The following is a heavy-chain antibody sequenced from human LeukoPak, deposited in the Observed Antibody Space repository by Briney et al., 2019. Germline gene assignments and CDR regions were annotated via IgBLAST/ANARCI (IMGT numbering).Heavy chain of an antibody. D-gene: IGHD4-11*01. Sequence: PGGSLRLYCAASGFVFSSNSMTWVRQAPGKGLEWVSYISSSSSTIYYADSVKGRFTISRDNAKNSLYLQMNSLRAEDTAVYYCATSGYSNIDYWGQGTLVTVSS. V-gene: IGHV3-48*04. J-gene: IGHJ4*02. CDR3: ATSGYSNIDY. CDR1: GFVFSSNS. CDR2: ISSSSSTI.